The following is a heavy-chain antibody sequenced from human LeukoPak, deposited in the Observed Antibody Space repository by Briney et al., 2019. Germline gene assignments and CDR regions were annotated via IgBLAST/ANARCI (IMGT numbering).Heavy chain of an antibody. J-gene: IGHJ4*02. CDR3: TRAKRIIMVRGVITRYFDY. V-gene: IGHV4-34*01. CDR1: GGSSTWKY. Sequence: SETLSLTCGLQGGSSTWKYRICIHQPPETALHSTGEITHSAYTKYNPSLESRVTISGDSSKNQFSLKLSSVTAADTSVYSCTRAKRIIMVRGVITRYFDYCGQGTLVTVSS. CDR2: ITHSAYT. D-gene: IGHD3-10*01.